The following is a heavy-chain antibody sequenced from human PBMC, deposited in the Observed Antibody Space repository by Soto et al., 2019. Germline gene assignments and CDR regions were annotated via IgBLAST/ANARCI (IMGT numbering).Heavy chain of an antibody. CDR1: GYTFTGYY. D-gene: IGHD5-12*01. CDR3: ARVGWLRWDRGELNLDS. J-gene: IGHJ5*01. CDR2: INPNSGGT. Sequence: QVQLVQSGAEVKKPGASVKVSCKASGYTFTGYYMHWVRQATGQGLDWLGWINPNSGGTNYAQKFQGRGTMTIDTYISTAYMELSRLRSDDTAVYYCARVGWLRWDRGELNLDSWGQGTLVTVSS. V-gene: IGHV1-2*02.